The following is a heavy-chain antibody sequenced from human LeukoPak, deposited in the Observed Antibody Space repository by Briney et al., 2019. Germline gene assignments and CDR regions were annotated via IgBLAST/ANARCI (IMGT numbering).Heavy chain of an antibody. CDR2: ISAYNGNT. CDR3: ARAILVVPAVSQDGLAF. D-gene: IGHD2-2*01. CDR1: LYIFATSG. J-gene: IGHJ3*01. V-gene: IGHV1-18*01. Sequence: ASVKVSSSASLYIFATSGVSCVGEAPGQGLEWMGWISAYNGNTNYAQKLQGRVTMTTDTSTSTAYMELRSLRSDDTAVYYCARAILVVPAVSQDGLAFWGQGTMVTVSS.